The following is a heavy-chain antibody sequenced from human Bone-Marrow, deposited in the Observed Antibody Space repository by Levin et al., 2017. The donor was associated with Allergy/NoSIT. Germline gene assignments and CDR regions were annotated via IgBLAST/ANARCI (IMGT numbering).Heavy chain of an antibody. CDR2: ISGYNGNT. CDR1: GYTFTSYD. Sequence: GASVKVSCKASGYTFTSYDISWVRQAPGQGLEWMGLISGYNGNTNYAQKVQGRVTMTTDTSTTTAYMELRSLRSDDTAVYYCARGGAATGYHYWGQGTLVTVSS. CDR3: ARGGAATGYHY. V-gene: IGHV1-18*01. J-gene: IGHJ4*02. D-gene: IGHD6-13*01.